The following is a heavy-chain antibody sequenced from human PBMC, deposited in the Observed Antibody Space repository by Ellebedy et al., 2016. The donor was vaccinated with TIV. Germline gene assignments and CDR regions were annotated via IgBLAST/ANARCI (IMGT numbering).Heavy chain of an antibody. D-gene: IGHD5-24*01. Sequence: ASVKVSCXASGYTFTSYYMHWVRQAPEQGLEWMGIINPSGGSTSYAQKFQGRVTMTRDTSTSTVYMELSSLRSEDTALYYCARGRWLQSGLDYYYYYGMDVWGQGTTVTVSS. J-gene: IGHJ6*02. V-gene: IGHV1-46*01. CDR1: GYTFTSYY. CDR2: INPSGGST. CDR3: ARGRWLQSGLDYYYYYGMDV.